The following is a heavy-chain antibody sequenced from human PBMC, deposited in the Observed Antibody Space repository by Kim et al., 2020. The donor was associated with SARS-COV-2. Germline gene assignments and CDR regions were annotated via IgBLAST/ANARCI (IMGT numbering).Heavy chain of an antibody. J-gene: IGHJ4*02. CDR1: GFTFSSYG. Sequence: GGSLRLSCAASGFTFSSYGMHWVRQAPGKGLEWVAVISYDGSNKYYADSVKGRFTISRDNSKNTLYLQMNSLRAEDTAVYYCAKRAHFDYWGQGTLVTVSS. V-gene: IGHV3-30*18. CDR3: AKRAHFDY. CDR2: ISYDGSNK.